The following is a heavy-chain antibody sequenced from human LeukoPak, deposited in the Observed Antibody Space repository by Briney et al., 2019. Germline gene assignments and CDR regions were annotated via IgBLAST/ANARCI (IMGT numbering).Heavy chain of an antibody. Sequence: GGSLRLSCGASGFTFTNYWITWVRRAPGKGLEWVANIEQDGSDKYYVDSVVGRFTISRDNAQNLLYLHMNSLRAEDTGVYYCAKSGGFFDTWGQGTLVTVSS. CDR3: AKSGGFFDT. V-gene: IGHV3-7*01. J-gene: IGHJ4*02. CDR2: IEQDGSDK. D-gene: IGHD1-26*01. CDR1: GFTFTNYW.